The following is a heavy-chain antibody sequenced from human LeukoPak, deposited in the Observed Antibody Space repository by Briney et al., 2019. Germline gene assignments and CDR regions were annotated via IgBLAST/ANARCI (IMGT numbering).Heavy chain of an antibody. CDR3: ARQKGGVAGLKYYFDF. Sequence: SETLSLTCTVSGGSISSSSYYWGWIRQPPGKGLEWIGRIYYTGSTYYKPSLKSRVTISVDTSKNQFSLKLSSVTAADTAVYYCARQKGGVAGLKYYFDFWGQGTLVTVSS. J-gene: IGHJ4*02. CDR1: GGSISSSSYY. V-gene: IGHV4-39*01. D-gene: IGHD6-19*01. CDR2: IYYTGST.